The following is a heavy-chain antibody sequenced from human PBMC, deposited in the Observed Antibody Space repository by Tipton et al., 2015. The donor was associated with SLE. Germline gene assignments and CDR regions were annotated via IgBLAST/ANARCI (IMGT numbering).Heavy chain of an antibody. D-gene: IGHD3-22*01. CDR3: AYDSSGYCHGDFDY. J-gene: IGHJ4*02. Sequence: SLRLSCAASGFTFSSYWMSWVRQAPGKGLEWVANIKQDGSEKYYVDSVKGRFTISRDNAKNSLYLQMNSLRAEDTAVYYCAYDSSGYCHGDFDYWGQGTLVTVSS. CDR2: IKQDGSEK. CDR1: GFTFSSYW. V-gene: IGHV3-7*05.